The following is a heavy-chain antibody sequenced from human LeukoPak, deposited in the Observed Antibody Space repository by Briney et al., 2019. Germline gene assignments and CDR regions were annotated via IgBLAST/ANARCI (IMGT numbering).Heavy chain of an antibody. CDR3: ARGLRGYYDSSGYYHFDY. Sequence: GGSLRLSCAASGFTVSSNYMSWVRQAPGKGLEWVSVIYSGGSTYYADSVKGRFTISRDNSKNTLYLQMNSLRAEDTAVYYCARGLRGYYDSSGYYHFDYWGQGTLVTVSS. D-gene: IGHD3-22*01. J-gene: IGHJ4*02. V-gene: IGHV3-66*01. CDR1: GFTVSSNY. CDR2: IYSGGST.